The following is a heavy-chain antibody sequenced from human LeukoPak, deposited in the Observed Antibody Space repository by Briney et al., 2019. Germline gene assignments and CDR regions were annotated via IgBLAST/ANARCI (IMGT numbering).Heavy chain of an antibody. CDR1: GFIFTTSA. D-gene: IGHD6-6*01. CDR3: AKERRSSMEV. Sequence: GGSLRLSCEASGFIFTTSAISWVRQAPGKGLEWVSFISSGGGSTYHSDSVRGRFTISRDNSNNTVSLYMHSLRAEDTAIYYCAKERRSSMEVWGNGTTVIVSS. V-gene: IGHV3-23*01. CDR2: ISSGGGST. J-gene: IGHJ6*03.